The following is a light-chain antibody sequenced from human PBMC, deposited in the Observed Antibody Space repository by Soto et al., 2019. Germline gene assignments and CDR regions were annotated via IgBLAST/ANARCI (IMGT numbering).Light chain of an antibody. Sequence: QSALTQPPSASGTPGQRVTISCSRSSSNIGSNYVYWYQQLPGTAPKLLIYRNNQRPSGVPDRFSGSKSGTSASLAISGLRSEDEADYYCAAWDDSLKVFGTGTKVTVL. CDR3: AAWDDSLKV. V-gene: IGLV1-47*01. J-gene: IGLJ1*01. CDR2: RNN. CDR1: SSNIGSNY.